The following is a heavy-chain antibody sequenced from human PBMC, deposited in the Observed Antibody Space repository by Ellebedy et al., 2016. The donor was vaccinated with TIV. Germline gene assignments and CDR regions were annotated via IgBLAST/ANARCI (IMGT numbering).Heavy chain of an antibody. Sequence: ESLKISCVGSGFSFSSYWMSWVRQAPGKGLEWVASIKQEGYEEDYVESVEGRFTISRDNAKSSLYLQMTSLRDEDTAVYYCARDQGWTGGATTRFDDWGQGTLVTVSS. D-gene: IGHD1-1*01. V-gene: IGHV3-7*01. CDR1: GFSFSSYW. CDR2: IKQEGYEE. CDR3: ARDQGWTGGATTRFDD. J-gene: IGHJ4*02.